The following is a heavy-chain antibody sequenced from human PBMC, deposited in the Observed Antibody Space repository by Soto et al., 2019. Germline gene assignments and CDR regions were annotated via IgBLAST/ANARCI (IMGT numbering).Heavy chain of an antibody. CDR1: GGSFSNYY. V-gene: IGHV4-4*07. Sequence: QVQLQESGPGLVKPSETLSLTCAVSGGSFSNYYWSWFRQPPGKGLEWIGRIYTGGSTNYNPSLKSRVTLSVDTSKNQLSLRLTSVTAADTAVYYCARANVGPPGGGSWSMPFDFWGQGTLVTVSS. D-gene: IGHD2-15*01. J-gene: IGHJ4*02. CDR3: ARANVGPPGGGSWSMPFDF. CDR2: IYTGGST.